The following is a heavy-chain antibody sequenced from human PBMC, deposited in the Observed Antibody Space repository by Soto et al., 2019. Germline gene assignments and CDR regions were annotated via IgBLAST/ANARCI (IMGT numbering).Heavy chain of an antibody. V-gene: IGHV3-33*01. CDR2: IWYDGSNK. J-gene: IGHJ6*02. Sequence: GGSLRLSCAASGFTFSSYGMHWVRQAPGKGLEWVAVIWYDGSNKYSADSVKGRFTISRDNSRNTLYLQMIRLRADDTAVYYCVRDKGSDIVLMVYAIPAYYYGMDVWGQGTTVTVSS. CDR3: VRDKGSDIVLMVYAIPAYYYGMDV. D-gene: IGHD2-8*01. CDR1: GFTFSSYG.